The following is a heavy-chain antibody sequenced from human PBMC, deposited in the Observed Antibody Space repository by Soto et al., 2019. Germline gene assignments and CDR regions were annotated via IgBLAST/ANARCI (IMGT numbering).Heavy chain of an antibody. Sequence: EVQLVESGGGLVQPGGSLRLSCAASGFTFSSYSMNWVRQAPGKGLEWVSYISSSSSTIYYEVSVKGRFTISRDNAKNSLYLQMTSLRAEDTAVYYCATDRGPRIMITFGGVRDAFDIWCQGTMVTVSS. D-gene: IGHD3-16*01. CDR1: GFTFSSYS. J-gene: IGHJ3*02. V-gene: IGHV3-48*01. CDR2: ISSSSSTI. CDR3: ATDRGPRIMITFGGVRDAFDI.